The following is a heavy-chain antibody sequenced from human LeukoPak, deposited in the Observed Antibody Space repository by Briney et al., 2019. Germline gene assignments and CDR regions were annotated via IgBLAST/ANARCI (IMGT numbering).Heavy chain of an antibody. CDR1: GFTLTSYA. V-gene: IGHV3-23*01. CDR2: ISGSGADT. D-gene: IGHD3-10*01. Sequence: PGGSLRLSCAASGFTLTSYATCWVRQAPGKGLEWVSAISGSGADTYYADSVKGRFTISRDTSTNTLYLQINSLRDEDTAVYYCAKQLDSGNYYPTGDDYWGQGTQVTVSS. J-gene: IGHJ4*02. CDR3: AKQLDSGNYYPTGDDY.